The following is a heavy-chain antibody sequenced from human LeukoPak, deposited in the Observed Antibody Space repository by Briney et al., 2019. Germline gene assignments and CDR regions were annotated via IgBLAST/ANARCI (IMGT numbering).Heavy chain of an antibody. V-gene: IGHV6-1*01. CDR2: TYYRSKWYN. CDR1: GDSVSSNSAA. Sequence: SQTLTLTCAISGDSVSSNSAAWNWIRQSPSRGLEWLGRTYYRSKWYNDYAVSVKSRITINPDTSKNQFPLQLNSVTPEDTAVYYCAREKGGYYDSSGYSWFDPWGQEPWSPSPQ. J-gene: IGHJ5*02. CDR3: AREKGGYYDSSGYSWFDP. D-gene: IGHD3-22*01.